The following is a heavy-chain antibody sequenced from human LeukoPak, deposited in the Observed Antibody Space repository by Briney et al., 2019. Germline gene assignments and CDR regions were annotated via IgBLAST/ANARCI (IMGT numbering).Heavy chain of an antibody. CDR1: GFTFSSYA. CDR2: ISGSGGST. J-gene: IGHJ3*02. CDR3: ARDLPSYDYVWGSYRHDAFDI. V-gene: IGHV3-23*01. Sequence: SGGSLRLSCAASGFTFSSYAMSWVRQAPGKGLEWVSAISGSGGSTYYADSVKGRFTISRDNSKNTLYLQMNSLRAEDTAVYYCARDLPSYDYVWGSYRHDAFDIWGQGTMVTVSS. D-gene: IGHD3-16*02.